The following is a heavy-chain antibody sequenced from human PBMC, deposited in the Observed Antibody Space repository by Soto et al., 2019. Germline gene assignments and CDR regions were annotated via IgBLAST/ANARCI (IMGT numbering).Heavy chain of an antibody. Sequence: GGSLRLSCAASGFTCSSNVMHWVRQAPGKGPEWVAVISSDGSNKYYADSVKGRFTISRDNSENTLYLQMNSLRAEDTAVYYCAKEVVLIGPWFDPWGQGTLVTVSS. D-gene: IGHD2-8*01. J-gene: IGHJ5*02. CDR1: GFTCSSNV. V-gene: IGHV3-30*18. CDR2: ISSDGSNK. CDR3: AKEVVLIGPWFDP.